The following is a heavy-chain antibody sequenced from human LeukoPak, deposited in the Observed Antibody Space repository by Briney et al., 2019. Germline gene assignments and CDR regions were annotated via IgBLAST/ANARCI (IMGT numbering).Heavy chain of an antibody. J-gene: IGHJ5*02. CDR3: ARDAVPSGRSWFDP. CDR1: GFTFEDYG. Sequence: GSLRLSCAVSGFTFEDYGMNWVRQVPGKGPKWVCGLKGNGGGRRYADSVKGRFSISRDNARNSLYLQMDSLTVDDSAFYYCARDAVPSGRSWFDPWGQGTLVTVSS. CDR2: LKGNGGGR. D-gene: IGHD1-26*01. V-gene: IGHV3-20*04.